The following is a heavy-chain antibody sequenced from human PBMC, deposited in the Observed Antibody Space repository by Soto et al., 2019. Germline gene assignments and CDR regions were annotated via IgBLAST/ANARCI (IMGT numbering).Heavy chain of an antibody. CDR3: ARGAYYYVSSGYYRMAEYNWFDP. J-gene: IGHJ5*02. CDR1: RGTFSSYA. CDR2: IIPIFGTA. Sequence: TSVKVYSKASRGTFSSYAISWVLQAPGQALEWMGGIIPIFGTANYAQKFQGRVTITADESTSTGYMELSSLRSEDTAVYYCARGAYYYVSSGYYRMAEYNWFDPWGQGTLVTAPQ. D-gene: IGHD3-22*01. V-gene: IGHV1-69*13.